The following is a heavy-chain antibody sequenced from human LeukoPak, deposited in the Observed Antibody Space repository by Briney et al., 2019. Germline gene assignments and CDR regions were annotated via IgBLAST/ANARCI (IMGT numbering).Heavy chain of an antibody. J-gene: IGHJ3*02. V-gene: IGHV1-8*03. CDR3: ARGGPSSSSLDGAFDI. Sequence: GASVKVSCKASGYTFTSYDINWVRQATGQGLEWMGWINPNSGNTGYAQKFQGRVTITRNTSISTAYMELSSLRSEDTAVYYCARGGPSSSSLDGAFDIWGQGTMVTVSS. D-gene: IGHD6-13*01. CDR2: INPNSGNT. CDR1: GYTFTSYD.